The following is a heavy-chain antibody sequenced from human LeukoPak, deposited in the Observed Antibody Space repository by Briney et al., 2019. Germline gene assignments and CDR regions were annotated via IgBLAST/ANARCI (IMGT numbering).Heavy chain of an antibody. D-gene: IGHD2-21*02. CDR3: ARDGALAYCGGDCQTVGYYGMDV. CDR1: GFTFSSYA. V-gene: IGHV3-30*04. Sequence: GRSLRLSCAASGFTFSSYAMHWVRQAPGKGLEWVAVISYDGSNKYYADSVKGRFTISRDNSKNTLYLQMNSLRAEDTAVYYCARDGALAYCGGDCQTVGYYGMDVWGKGTTVTVSS. CDR2: ISYDGSNK. J-gene: IGHJ6*04.